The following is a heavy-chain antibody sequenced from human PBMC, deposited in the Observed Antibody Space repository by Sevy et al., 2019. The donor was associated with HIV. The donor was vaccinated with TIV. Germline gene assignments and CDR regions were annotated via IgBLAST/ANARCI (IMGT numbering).Heavy chain of an antibody. D-gene: IGHD2-21*02. CDR1: GFTFSIYV. CDR2: ISSDGTKE. Sequence: GGSLRLSCAASGFTFSIYVIHWVRQAPGKGLEWVAVISSDGTKEYYADSVKGRFTISRDNSKNTMYLQMYSLRVEDTAVYYCARDLPSAVTDPFYYYGLAVWGQGTTVTVSS. J-gene: IGHJ6*02. CDR3: ARDLPSAVTDPFYYYGLAV. V-gene: IGHV3-30*04.